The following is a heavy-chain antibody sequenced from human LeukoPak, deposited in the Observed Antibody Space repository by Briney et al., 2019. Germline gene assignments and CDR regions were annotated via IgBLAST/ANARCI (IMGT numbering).Heavy chain of an antibody. J-gene: IGHJ4*02. CDR1: GFTFNSYT. CDR3: ARDFLNPTNY. CDR2: ISCISSSI. V-gene: IGHV3-21*01. Sequence: GGSLRLSCAASGFTFNSYTMNWVRQAPGKGLEWVSSISCISSSIYYADSVKGRFTISRDNAKNSLSLQMNSLRVEDTAVYYCARDFLNPTNYWGQGTLVTVSS. D-gene: IGHD5-12*01.